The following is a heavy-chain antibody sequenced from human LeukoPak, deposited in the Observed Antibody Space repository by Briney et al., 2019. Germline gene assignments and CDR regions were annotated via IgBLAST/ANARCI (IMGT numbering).Heavy chain of an antibody. Sequence: PGGSLRLSCAASGFTFSSYEMNWVRQAPGKGLEWVSYISSSGSTIYYADSVKGRFTISRDNAKNSLYLQMNSPRAEDTAVYYCARDKDTIFGPGPSGAFDIWGQGTMVTVSS. D-gene: IGHD3-3*01. CDR1: GFTFSSYE. V-gene: IGHV3-48*03. CDR3: ARDKDTIFGPGPSGAFDI. J-gene: IGHJ3*02. CDR2: ISSSGSTI.